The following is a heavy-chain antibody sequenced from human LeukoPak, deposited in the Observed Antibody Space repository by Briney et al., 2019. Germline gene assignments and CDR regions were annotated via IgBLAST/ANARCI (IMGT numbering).Heavy chain of an antibody. CDR2: ISSSSSYI. D-gene: IGHD2-15*01. CDR1: GFTFSSYG. V-gene: IGHV3-21*01. CDR3: ARSDCSGGSCYDY. Sequence: GGSLRLSCAASGFTFSSYGMHWVRQAPGKGLEWVSSISSSSSYIYYADSVKGRFTISRDNAKNSLYLQMNSLRAEDTAVYYCARSDCSGGSCYDYWGQGTLVTVSS. J-gene: IGHJ4*02.